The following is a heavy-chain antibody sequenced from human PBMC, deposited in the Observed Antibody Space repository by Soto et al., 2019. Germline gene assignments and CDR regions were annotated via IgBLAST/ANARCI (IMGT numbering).Heavy chain of an antibody. CDR1: GFTYSSHG. Sequence: QVQLVESGGGVVQPGRSLRLSCAASGFTYSSHGMHWVRQVPGKGLEWVTVIWYDGSNKYYADSVKGRFTISRDNSKNMLYLQMNNLRVEDRAVYFCARDRGGALDIWGQGTMVSVSS. J-gene: IGHJ3*02. CDR3: ARDRGGALDI. CDR2: IWYDGSNK. V-gene: IGHV3-33*01. D-gene: IGHD3-10*01.